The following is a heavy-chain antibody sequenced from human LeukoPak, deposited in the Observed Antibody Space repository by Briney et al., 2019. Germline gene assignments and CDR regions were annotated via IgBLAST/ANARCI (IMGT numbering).Heavy chain of an antibody. CDR1: GFTFSSYS. J-gene: IGHJ4*02. CDR2: ISSSSSYI. V-gene: IGHV3-21*01. D-gene: IGHD3-22*01. Sequence: GGSLRLSCAASGFTFSSYSMNWVRQAPGKGLEWVSSISSSSSYIYYADSVKGRFTISRDNAKNSLYLQLNSLRAEDTAVYYCARDYDSSGYSFDYWGQGTLVTVSS. CDR3: ARDYDSSGYSFDY.